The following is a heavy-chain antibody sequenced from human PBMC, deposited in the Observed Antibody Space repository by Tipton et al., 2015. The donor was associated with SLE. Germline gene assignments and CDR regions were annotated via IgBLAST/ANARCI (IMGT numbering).Heavy chain of an antibody. J-gene: IGHJ3*02. D-gene: IGHD3-3*01. CDR2: INHSGST. V-gene: IGHV4-39*07. CDR3: GGYYDFGSDAFDI. Sequence: TLSLTCTVSGGSISSGSYYWSWIRQPPGKGLEWIGEINHSGSTNYNQSLKSRVTISVDTSKNQFSLKLSSMTAADTAVYYCGGYYDFGSDAFDIWGQGTMVTVSS. CDR1: GGSISSGSYY.